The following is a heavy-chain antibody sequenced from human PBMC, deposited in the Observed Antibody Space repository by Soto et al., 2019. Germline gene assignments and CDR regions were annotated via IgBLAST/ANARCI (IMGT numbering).Heavy chain of an antibody. J-gene: IGHJ1*01. CDR3: ARSLAMVYAIYFQH. V-gene: IGHV4-34*01. CDR2: INHSGST. CDR1: GGSFSGYY. Sequence: PSETLSLTCAVYGGSFSGYYWSWIRQPPGKGLEWIGEINHSGSTNYNPSLKSRVTISVDTSKNQFSLKLSSVTAADTAVYYCARSLAMVYAIYFQHWGQGTLVTVSS. D-gene: IGHD2-8*01.